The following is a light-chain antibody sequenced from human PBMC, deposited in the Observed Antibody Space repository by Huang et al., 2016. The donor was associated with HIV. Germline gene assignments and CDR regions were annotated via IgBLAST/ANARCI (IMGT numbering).Light chain of an antibody. J-gene: IGKJ2*01. CDR1: QGREYSDGNTY. Sequence: DVVLSQSPVSLPVTLGPSASISCRSSQGREYSDGNTYLSWFHQRPGQSPSRIIYNVFKRDSGVPDRFSGSGAATDFTLKISSVEAEDVGICYCMQGAHWPPYTFGQGTKLEI. CDR2: NVF. V-gene: IGKV2-30*01. CDR3: MQGAHWPPYT.